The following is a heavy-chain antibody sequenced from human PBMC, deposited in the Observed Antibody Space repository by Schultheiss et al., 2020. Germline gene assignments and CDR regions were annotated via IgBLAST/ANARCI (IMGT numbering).Heavy chain of an antibody. J-gene: IGHJ4*02. CDR2: IFYNGGT. V-gene: IGHV4-59*08. CDR3: ARRPYCSSTSCYRGGFDY. Sequence: SETLSLTCTVSGGSINNYYWSWIRQPPGKGLEWIGYIFYNGGTTYNPSLKSRVTISADTSKYQFSLKLSSVTAADTAVYYCARRPYCSSTSCYRGGFDYWSQGSLVTVSS. D-gene: IGHD2-2*01. CDR1: GGSINNYY.